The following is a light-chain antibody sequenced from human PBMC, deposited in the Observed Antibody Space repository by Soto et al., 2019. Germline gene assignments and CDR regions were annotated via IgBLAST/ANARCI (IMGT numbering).Light chain of an antibody. J-gene: IGKJ2*01. V-gene: IGKV3-11*01. CDR2: DAS. CDR1: QSVSSY. CDR3: QQRRNWPSYT. Sequence: EIVLTQSPATLSLSPGERATLSCRASQSVSSYLACYQQKPGQAPRLLIYDASNRATGIPARFSGSGSGTDFTLTISSLEPEDFGVYYCQQRRNWPSYTCGQGTKLEIK.